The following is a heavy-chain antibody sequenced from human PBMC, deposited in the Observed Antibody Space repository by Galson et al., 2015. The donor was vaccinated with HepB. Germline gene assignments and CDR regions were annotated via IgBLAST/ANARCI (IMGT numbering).Heavy chain of an antibody. D-gene: IGHD6-19*01. Sequence: SLRLSCAASGFTFSSFAMSWVRQAPGKGPEWVSCISGSGYRTYYADSVRGRFTISRDNAKNTLSLPMNSLRAEDTAVYYCAKQNEASGLISSPVAYSRQGTPVTVAS. V-gene: IGHV3-23*01. J-gene: IGHJ4*02. CDR1: GFTFSSFA. CDR3: AKQNEASGLISSPVAY. CDR2: ISGSGYRT.